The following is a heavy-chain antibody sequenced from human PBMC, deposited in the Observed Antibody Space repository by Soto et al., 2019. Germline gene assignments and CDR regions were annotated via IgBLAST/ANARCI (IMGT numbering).Heavy chain of an antibody. J-gene: IGHJ4*02. CDR3: AKPSGGSYPESRVFDS. CDR1: GFTFYSSA. Sequence: HPGGSLRLSCAASGFTFYSSAMSWVRQAPGKGLEWVSAISTTGGNTLYADSVKGRFTISRDNSKNTLYLQMNSLRAEDTAIYYCAKPSGGSYPESRVFDSWGQGT. CDR2: ISTTGGNT. D-gene: IGHD1-26*01. V-gene: IGHV3-23*01.